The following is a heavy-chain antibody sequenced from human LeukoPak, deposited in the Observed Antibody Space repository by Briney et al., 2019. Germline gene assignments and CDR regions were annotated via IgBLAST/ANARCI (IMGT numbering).Heavy chain of an antibody. J-gene: IGHJ4*02. CDR1: GFTFSSYE. Sequence: GGSLRLSCAASGFTFSSYEMNWVRQAPGKGLEWVSYISSSGSTIYYADSVKGRFTISRDNAKNSLYLQMNSLRAEDTAVYYCARDTITMVRGVIKPYYFDYWGQGTLVTVSS. D-gene: IGHD3-10*01. V-gene: IGHV3-48*03. CDR2: ISSSGSTI. CDR3: ARDTITMVRGVIKPYYFDY.